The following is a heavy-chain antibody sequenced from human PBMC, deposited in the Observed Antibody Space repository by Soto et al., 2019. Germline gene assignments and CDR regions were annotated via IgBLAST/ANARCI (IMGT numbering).Heavy chain of an antibody. Sequence: QLQLQESGPGLVKPSETLSLTCTVSGGSISSSSYYWGWIRQPPGKGLEWIGSIYYSGSTYYNPSLKSRVTISVDTSKNQFSLKLSSVTAADTAVYYCARHLILVGGNQYYFDYWGQGTLVTVSS. CDR3: ARHLILVGGNQYYFDY. CDR1: GGSISSSSYY. D-gene: IGHD2-15*01. V-gene: IGHV4-39*01. J-gene: IGHJ4*02. CDR2: IYYSGST.